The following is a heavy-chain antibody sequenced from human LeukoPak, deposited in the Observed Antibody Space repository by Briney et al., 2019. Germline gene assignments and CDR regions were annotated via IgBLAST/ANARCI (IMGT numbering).Heavy chain of an antibody. CDR3: AKDYPQYSNYGPHDPYYFDY. J-gene: IGHJ4*02. Sequence: GGSLRLSCAASGFTFSSYAASWGRQAPRKGLEWVSAISGSGGSTYYADSMKGRFTISRDNSKNTLYLQMNSLRAEDTAVYYCAKDYPQYSNYGPHDPYYFDYWGQGTLVTVSS. V-gene: IGHV3-23*01. CDR2: ISGSGGST. D-gene: IGHD4-11*01. CDR1: GFTFSSYA.